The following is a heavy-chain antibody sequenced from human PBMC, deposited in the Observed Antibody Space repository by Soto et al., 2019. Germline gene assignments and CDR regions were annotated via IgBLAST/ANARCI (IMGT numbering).Heavy chain of an antibody. D-gene: IGHD2-15*01. Sequence: ASVKASSKASGYTLTSFSIKWARQATGQGLEWMGWMNPNSGNTGYAQKFQGRVTMTRNTSISTAYMELSSLRSEDTAVYYCAKVSDVVVAAHWGQGTLVTVSS. CDR3: AKVSDVVVAAH. CDR2: MNPNSGNT. CDR1: GYTLTSFS. J-gene: IGHJ4*02. V-gene: IGHV1-8*01.